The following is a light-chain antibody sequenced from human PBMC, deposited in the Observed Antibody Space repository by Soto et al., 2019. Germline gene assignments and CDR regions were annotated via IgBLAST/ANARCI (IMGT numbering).Light chain of an antibody. CDR2: WAS. CDR1: QSVLYSSNNENY. CDR3: QQYNNWPPAYT. J-gene: IGKJ2*01. Sequence: DIVMTQSPDSLAVSLGERATINCKSSQSVLYSSNNENYLAWYQQKPGQPPKLLIYWASTRESGVPDRFSGSGSATDFTLTISSLQAEDVAVYYCQQYNNWPPAYTFGQGTKVDIK. V-gene: IGKV4-1*01.